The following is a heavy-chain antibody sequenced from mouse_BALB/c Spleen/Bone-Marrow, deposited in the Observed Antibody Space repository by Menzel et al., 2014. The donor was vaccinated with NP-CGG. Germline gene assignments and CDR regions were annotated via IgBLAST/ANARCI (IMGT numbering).Heavy chain of an antibody. Sequence: VQLQHSGPGLVKPSQSLSLPCTVTGYSITSDYAWNWIRQFPGNKLEWMGYISYSGSTSYNPSLKSRISITRDTSKNQFFLQLNSVTTEDTATYYCARRDYDDYAMDYWGQRTSVTVSS. D-gene: IGHD2-4*01. V-gene: IGHV3-2*02. J-gene: IGHJ4*01. CDR3: ARRDYDDYAMDY. CDR1: GYSITSDYA. CDR2: ISYSGST.